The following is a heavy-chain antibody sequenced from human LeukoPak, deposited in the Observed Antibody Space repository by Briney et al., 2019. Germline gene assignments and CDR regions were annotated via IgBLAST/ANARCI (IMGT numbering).Heavy chain of an antibody. Sequence: SETLSLTCTVSGVSISSGGYYWSWLRQHPGKGLEWIVYIYYSGSTYYNPSLKSRVTISVNTSKNQFSLMLSSVTAADTAVYYCARGSGSLYTETIDYWGQGTLVTVSS. J-gene: IGHJ4*02. V-gene: IGHV4-31*03. CDR3: ARGSGSLYTETIDY. D-gene: IGHD4-11*01. CDR2: IYYSGST. CDR1: GVSISSGGYY.